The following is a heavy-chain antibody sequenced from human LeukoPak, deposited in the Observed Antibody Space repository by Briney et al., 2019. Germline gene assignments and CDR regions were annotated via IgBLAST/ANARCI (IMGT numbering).Heavy chain of an antibody. V-gene: IGHV3-23*01. D-gene: IGHD6-13*01. CDR2: ISGRCGST. CDR3: AKVNLAAADTGWFDP. CDR1: GFTLSSYA. Sequence: PGGSLRLSCAASGFTLSSYAMNWVRQAPGKGLEWVAPISGRCGSTYYADSVKGRFTISRDNSKNTMYLQMNSLRAEDTAVYYCAKVNLAAADTGWFDPWGQGTLVTVSS. J-gene: IGHJ5*02.